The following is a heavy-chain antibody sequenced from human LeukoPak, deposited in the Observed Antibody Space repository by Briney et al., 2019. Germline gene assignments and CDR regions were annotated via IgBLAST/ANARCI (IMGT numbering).Heavy chain of an antibody. CDR3: ANGGSMFDY. J-gene: IGHJ4*02. V-gene: IGHV4-59*01. D-gene: IGHD2/OR15-2a*01. Sequence: SETLSLTCTASGGSISSYYWSWIRQPPGKGLEWIGFIYDSGSTNYNPSLKSRVTISVDTSKNQFSLKLSSVTAADTAVYYCANGGSMFDYWGQGTLVTVSS. CDR1: GGSISSYY. CDR2: IYDSGST.